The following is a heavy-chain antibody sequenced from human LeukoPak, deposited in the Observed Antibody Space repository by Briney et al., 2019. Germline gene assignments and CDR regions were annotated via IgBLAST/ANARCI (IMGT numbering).Heavy chain of an antibody. Sequence: PSETLSLTCNVSGGSISGYHWSWIRQPPGKGLEWLGYIYYSGSSNYNPSLKSRVTISADTSKNQFSLKLSSVTAADTAVYYCARVPRLYYYYYYMDVWGKGTTVTVSS. J-gene: IGHJ6*03. CDR1: GGSISGYH. CDR2: IYYSGSS. CDR3: ARVPRLYYYYYYMDV. V-gene: IGHV4-59*01.